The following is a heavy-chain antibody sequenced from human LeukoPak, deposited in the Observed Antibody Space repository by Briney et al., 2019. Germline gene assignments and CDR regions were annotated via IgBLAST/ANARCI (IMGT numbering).Heavy chain of an antibody. Sequence: GESLKISCKGSGYSFTRNWIGWVRQMPGKGLEWMGIIYPGDSDTRYCPSFQGQVTISADKSISTAYLQWSTLKASDTAMYYCARLYSGYDSYFDYWGQGTLVTVSS. D-gene: IGHD5-12*01. J-gene: IGHJ4*02. V-gene: IGHV5-51*01. CDR3: ARLYSGYDSYFDY. CDR2: IYPGDSDT. CDR1: GYSFTRNW.